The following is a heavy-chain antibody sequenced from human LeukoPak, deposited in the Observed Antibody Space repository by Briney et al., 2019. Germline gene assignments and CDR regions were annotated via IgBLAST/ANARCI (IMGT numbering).Heavy chain of an antibody. CDR3: ARGSGDIVVVPAAMQFDP. Sequence: GRSLRLSCAASGFTFSSYGMHWVRQAPGKGLEWVAVIWYDGSNKYYADSVKGRFTISRDNSKTPLYLQMNSLRAEDTAVYYCARGSGDIVVVPAAMQFDPWGQGTLVTVSS. CDR1: GFTFSSYG. V-gene: IGHV3-33*01. J-gene: IGHJ5*02. CDR2: IWYDGSNK. D-gene: IGHD2-2*01.